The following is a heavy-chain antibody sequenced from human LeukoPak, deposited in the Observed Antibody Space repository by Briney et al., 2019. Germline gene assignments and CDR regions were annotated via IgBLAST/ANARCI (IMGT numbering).Heavy chain of an antibody. D-gene: IGHD3-16*01. V-gene: IGHV4-4*07. Sequence: PSETLSLPCTVSGGSMYNYYWTWIRQSAGKGLEGIGRISTSESTYYNPSLKSRLTMSIDTSKNQFSLKLSSVTAADTAIYYCARARAAANTYADYWGQGTPVTVSS. J-gene: IGHJ4*02. CDR2: ISTSEST. CDR3: ARARAAANTYADY. CDR1: GGSMYNYY.